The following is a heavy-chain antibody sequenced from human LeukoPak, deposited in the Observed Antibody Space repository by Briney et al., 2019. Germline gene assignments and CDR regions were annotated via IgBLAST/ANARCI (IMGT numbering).Heavy chain of an antibody. J-gene: IGHJ3*02. Sequence: ASVKVSCKASGYTFTDNHMYWIRQAPGQGPECMGWINPNSGGTNYAQKFQGRITMTRDTSISTAYMGLSRLTSDDTAIYFCARELGRNAFDIWGQGTMVTVSP. D-gene: IGHD7-27*01. V-gene: IGHV1-2*02. CDR3: ARELGRNAFDI. CDR2: INPNSGGT. CDR1: GYTFTDNH.